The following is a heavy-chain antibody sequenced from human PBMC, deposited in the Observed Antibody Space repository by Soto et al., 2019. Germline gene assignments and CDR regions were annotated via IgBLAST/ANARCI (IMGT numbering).Heavy chain of an antibody. V-gene: IGHV3-66*01. J-gene: IGHJ4*02. CDR2: ISSGGGT. D-gene: IGHD3-3*01. CDR3: ARDEFGGAYDFWH. Sequence: EVQLVESGGGLVQPGGSLRLSCAASGFTVTNYFMTWVRQAPGKGLEWVSDISSGGGTYYADSVKGRFTISRDNSKNTLYLQMNTLRAEDTAVYYCARDEFGGAYDFWHGGQGTLVTVSS. CDR1: GFTVTNYF.